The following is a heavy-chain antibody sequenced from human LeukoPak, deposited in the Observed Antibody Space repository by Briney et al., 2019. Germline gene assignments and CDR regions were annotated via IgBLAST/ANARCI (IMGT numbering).Heavy chain of an antibody. CDR3: ARDPWEDLHYYYGMDV. CDR2: ISYDGSNK. V-gene: IGHV3-30-3*01. D-gene: IGHD1-26*01. CDR1: GFTFSSYA. J-gene: IGHJ6*02. Sequence: PGRSLRLSCAASGFTFSSYAMHWVRQAPGKGLEWVAVISYDGSNKYYAGSVKGRFTISRDNSKNTLYLQMNSLRAEDTAVYYCARDPWEDLHYYYGMDVWGQGTTVTVSS.